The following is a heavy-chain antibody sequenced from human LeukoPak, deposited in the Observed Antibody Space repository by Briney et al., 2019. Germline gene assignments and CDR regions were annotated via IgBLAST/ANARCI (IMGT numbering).Heavy chain of an antibody. CDR3: ATAYSSGWSAIDY. CDR2: INPNSGGI. Sequence: ASVKVSCKASGYTFTGYYMHWVRQAPGQGLEWMGRINPNSGGINYAQKFQGRITMTRDTSISTAYMELSRLRSDDTAVYYCATAYSSGWSAIDYWGQGTLVTVSS. V-gene: IGHV1-2*02. CDR1: GYTFTGYY. J-gene: IGHJ4*02. D-gene: IGHD6-19*01.